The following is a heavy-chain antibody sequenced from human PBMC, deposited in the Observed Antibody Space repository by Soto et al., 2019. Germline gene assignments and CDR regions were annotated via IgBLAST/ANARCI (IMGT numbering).Heavy chain of an antibody. CDR2: IYWDDDK. V-gene: IGHV2-5*08. J-gene: IGHJ4*02. Sequence: TLSLTCTVSGGSISSGDYYWSWIRQPPGKALEWLALIYWDDDKRYSPSLKSRLTITKDTSKNQVVLTMTNMDPVDTATYYCAHRRGNSYGEFDYWGQGTLVTVS. CDR3: AHRRGNSYGEFDY. CDR1: GGSISSGDYY. D-gene: IGHD5-18*01.